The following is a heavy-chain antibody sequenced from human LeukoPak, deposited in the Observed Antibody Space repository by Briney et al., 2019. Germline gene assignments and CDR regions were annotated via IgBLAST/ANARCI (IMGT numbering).Heavy chain of an antibody. Sequence: GRSLRLSCAASGLTFSSYAMSWVRHAPGKGLEWVSGISGGGGSTYYADSVKGRFTISRDNSEDTLYLQMSSLRAEDTAVYYCAKDLYSGSHAECFQHWGQGTLVTVSS. D-gene: IGHD1-26*01. CDR2: ISGGGGST. J-gene: IGHJ1*01. V-gene: IGHV3-23*01. CDR1: GLTFSSYA. CDR3: AKDLYSGSHAECFQH.